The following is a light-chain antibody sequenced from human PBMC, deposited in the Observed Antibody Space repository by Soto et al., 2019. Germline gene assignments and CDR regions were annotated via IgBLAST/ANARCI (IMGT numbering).Light chain of an antibody. CDR1: QTVNNNY. CDR2: GAS. CDR3: QQYGGSAPWT. V-gene: IGKV3-20*01. Sequence: EIVLTQPPGPLSVSPGHRVTLSCRASQTVNNNYLAWYQQKPGQAPRLLIYGASTPATGTPARFSGSGSGTHFTLTVSRLEPEDFAVYYCQQYGGSAPWTFGPGTKVDMK. J-gene: IGKJ1*01.